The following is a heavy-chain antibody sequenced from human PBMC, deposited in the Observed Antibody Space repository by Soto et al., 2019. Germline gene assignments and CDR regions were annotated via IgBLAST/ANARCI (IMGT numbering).Heavy chain of an antibody. V-gene: IGHV3-74*01. Sequence: GGSLRLSCAVSGFSLSSRWMHWVRQGPGKGLEWVSLIKSDGISTSYADSVKGRFTISGDNAKNTVYLQMNNLKVEDTAVYYCAPLAYIRSWGQGTLVTVSS. CDR2: IKSDGIST. CDR3: APLAYIRS. J-gene: IGHJ4*02. D-gene: IGHD3-16*02. CDR1: GFSLSSRW.